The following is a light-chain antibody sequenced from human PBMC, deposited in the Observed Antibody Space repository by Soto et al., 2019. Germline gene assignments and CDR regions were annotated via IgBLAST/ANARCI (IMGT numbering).Light chain of an antibody. CDR1: QSVGRRY. J-gene: IGKJ4*01. Sequence: IVLTQSPGILSLSPGERATLSCRASQSVGRRYLAWYQQKPGQAPMLLIYDTSERASDIPDRFSGSGSGTHFTLTISRLVPEDFAVYYCQYQGTFGGGTKVEIK. CDR3: QYQGT. V-gene: IGKV3-20*01. CDR2: DTS.